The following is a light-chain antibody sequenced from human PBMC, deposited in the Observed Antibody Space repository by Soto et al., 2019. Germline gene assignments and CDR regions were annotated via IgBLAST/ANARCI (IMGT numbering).Light chain of an antibody. V-gene: IGKV3-20*01. CDR2: GAS. Sequence: EIVLTQSPGTLSLSPGERATLSCRASQSVSSSYLAWYQQKPGQAPRLLIYGASSRATGIPDRFSGSGSGTDFTLTISRLEPEDXAVYYCQQYGSSPVTFGXGT. CDR1: QSVSSSY. J-gene: IGKJ1*01. CDR3: QQYGSSPVT.